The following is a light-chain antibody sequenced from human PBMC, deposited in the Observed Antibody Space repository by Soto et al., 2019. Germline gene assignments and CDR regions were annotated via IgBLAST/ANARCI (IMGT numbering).Light chain of an antibody. J-gene: IGLJ1*01. CDR1: SSDVGRYNY. CDR3: SSYAGSSNV. V-gene: IGLV2-8*01. Sequence: QSALTQPRSVSGSPGQSVSISCTGTSSDVGRYNYVSWYQQHPGKAPKLMIYEVNKRPSGVPDRFSGSKSGNTASLTVSGLQAEDEADYYCSSYAGSSNVFGTGTKV. CDR2: EVN.